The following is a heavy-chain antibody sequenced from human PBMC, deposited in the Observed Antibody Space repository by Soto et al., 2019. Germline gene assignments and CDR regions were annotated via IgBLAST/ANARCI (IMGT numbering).Heavy chain of an antibody. CDR1: GVSISSYY. D-gene: IGHD6-6*01. V-gene: IGHV4-59*01. CDR2: MFYRGSI. CDR3: ATGGSSSPYGMDV. J-gene: IGHJ6*02. Sequence: SETLSLTCTVSGVSISSYYWSWIRQPPGKGLEWIGYMFYRGSINYNPSLTSRVTISVDTSKNQFSLRMTSVTAADTAVYYCATGGSSSPYGMDVWGQGTTVTVSS.